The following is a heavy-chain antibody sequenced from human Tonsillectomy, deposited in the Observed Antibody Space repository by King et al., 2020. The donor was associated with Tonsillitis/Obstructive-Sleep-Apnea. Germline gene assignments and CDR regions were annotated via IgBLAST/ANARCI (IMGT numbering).Heavy chain of an antibody. CDR2: ISSISSTI. CDR3: ARDGIVVVPAAGGAFDI. D-gene: IGHD2-2*01. V-gene: IGHV3-48*02. CDR1: GFTFSSYS. Sequence: VQLVESGGGLVQPGGSLRLSCAASGFTFSSYSMNWVRQAPGRGLGWVSYISSISSTIYYADSVKGRFPISRDNAKNSLYLQMNSLGDVDTAVYYCARDGIVVVPAAGGAFDIWGQGTMVTVSS. J-gene: IGHJ3*02.